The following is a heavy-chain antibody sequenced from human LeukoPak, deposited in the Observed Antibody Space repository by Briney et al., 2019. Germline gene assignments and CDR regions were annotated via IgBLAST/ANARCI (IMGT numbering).Heavy chain of an antibody. CDR3: AINYYDSSGYKDY. J-gene: IGHJ4*02. V-gene: IGHV3-23*01. D-gene: IGHD3-22*01. CDR1: GFTFSSYA. CDR2: ISGSGGST. Sequence: QPGASLRLSCAASGFTFSSYAMSWVRQAPGKGLEGVSAISGSGGSTYYADSVKGRFTISRDNSKNTLYLQMNSLRAEDTAVYYCAINYYDSSGYKDYWGQGTLVTVSS.